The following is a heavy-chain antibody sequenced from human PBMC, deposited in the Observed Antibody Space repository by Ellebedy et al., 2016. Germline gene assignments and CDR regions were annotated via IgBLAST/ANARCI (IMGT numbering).Heavy chain of an antibody. D-gene: IGHD5-12*01. Sequence: GGSLRLXXAASGFSFSTYAMSWVRQAPGKGLEWVSAIKSSSSGGTTYYTDSVKGRFTISRDDSKNTLYLQMNSLRGEDTAVYYCARDSGWLSDNWGQGTLVTVSS. CDR3: ARDSGWLSDN. CDR2: IKSSSSGGTT. J-gene: IGHJ4*02. CDR1: GFSFSTYA. V-gene: IGHV3-23*01.